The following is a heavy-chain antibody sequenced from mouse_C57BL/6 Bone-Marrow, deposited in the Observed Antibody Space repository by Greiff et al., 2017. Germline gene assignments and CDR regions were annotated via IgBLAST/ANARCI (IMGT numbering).Heavy chain of an antibody. J-gene: IGHJ3*01. V-gene: IGHV5-6*02. CDR1: GFTFSSYG. D-gene: IGHD1-1*01. CDR3: ASPSHYYGSSLFAY. Sequence: EVKLVESGGDLVKPGGSLKLSCAASGFTFSSYGMSWVRQTPDKRLEWVATISSGGSYTYYPDSVKGRFTISRYNAKNTLYLQMSSLKSEDTAMYSCASPSHYYGSSLFAYWGQGTLVTVSA. CDR2: ISSGGSYT.